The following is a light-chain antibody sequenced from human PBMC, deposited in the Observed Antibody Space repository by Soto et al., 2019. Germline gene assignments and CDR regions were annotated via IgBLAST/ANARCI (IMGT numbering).Light chain of an antibody. J-gene: IGLJ1*01. V-gene: IGLV1-47*02. CDR3: AAWHDSLSAYV. Sequence: QSVLTQAPSASGTPGQRVTISCSGSSSNIGGNFVSWYQQLPGTAPKLLIYGDHQRPSGVPDRLSGSKSGTSASLAISGLRSDDEADYYCAAWHDSLSAYVFGTGTKLTVL. CDR2: GDH. CDR1: SSNIGGNF.